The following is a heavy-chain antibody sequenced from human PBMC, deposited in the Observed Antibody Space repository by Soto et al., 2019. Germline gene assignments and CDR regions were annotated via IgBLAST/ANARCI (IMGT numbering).Heavy chain of an antibody. CDR3: AKRAVTVVGWFFDQ. J-gene: IGHJ4*02. V-gene: IGHV3-23*01. CDR1: GFIFSDYP. CDR2: IGGSGADT. D-gene: IGHD6-19*01. Sequence: EVQLSESGGDLVQPGGSLRLSCVASGFIFSDYPMTWVRQAPGKGLEWVSTIGGSGADTYYADSVKGRFTITRDNSKNTGYVQMNSLRAEDTAVYYCAKRAVTVVGWFFDQWGQGDLVAVSS.